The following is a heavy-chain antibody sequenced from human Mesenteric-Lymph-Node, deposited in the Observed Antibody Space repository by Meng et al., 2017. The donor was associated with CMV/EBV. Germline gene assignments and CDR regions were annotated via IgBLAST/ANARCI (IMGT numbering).Heavy chain of an antibody. CDR3: ARTEFNYDFWSGTHQPSPYFDY. CDR2: INPNSGGT. Sequence: ASVKVSCKASGGTFSSYAISWVRQAPGQVLERMGWINPNSGGTNYAQKFQGRVTMTRDTSISTAYMELSRLRSDDTAVYYCARTEFNYDFWSGTHQPSPYFDYWGQGTLVTVSS. V-gene: IGHV1-2*02. D-gene: IGHD3-3*01. J-gene: IGHJ4*02. CDR1: GGTFSSYA.